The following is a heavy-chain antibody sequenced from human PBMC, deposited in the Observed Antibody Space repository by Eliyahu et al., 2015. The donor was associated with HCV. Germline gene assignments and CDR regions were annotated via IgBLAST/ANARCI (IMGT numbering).Heavy chain of an antibody. V-gene: IGHV3-73*01. CDR3: TRVGSNIPFDY. J-gene: IGHJ4*02. CDR1: GFRFXGTA. Sequence: EVQLVESGGGLVRPGGSLKLSCAXXGFRFXGTAIHWVRLSSGKGLEWIGRIRTKPRNFATEYLGSVKGRFTISRDDSKNMAYLQMNSLNIDDTAIYYCTRVGSNIPFDYWGQGTLVTVSS. D-gene: IGHD1-26*01. CDR2: IRTKPRNFAT.